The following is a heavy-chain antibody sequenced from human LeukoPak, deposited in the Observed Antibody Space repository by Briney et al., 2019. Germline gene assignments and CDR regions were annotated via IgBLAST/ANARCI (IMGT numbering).Heavy chain of an antibody. CDR1: GFTFSSYA. V-gene: IGHV3-23*01. CDR2: ISGGGGST. CDR3: AKVSYSRSWYGAFDI. J-gene: IGHJ3*02. D-gene: IGHD6-13*01. Sequence: GGSLRLSCAASGFTFSSYAMSWVRQAPGKGLEWVSAISGGGGSTYYAESVQGRFTISRDNSKNTLYLQMNSLRAEDTAVYYCAKVSYSRSWYGAFDIWGQGTMVTVSS.